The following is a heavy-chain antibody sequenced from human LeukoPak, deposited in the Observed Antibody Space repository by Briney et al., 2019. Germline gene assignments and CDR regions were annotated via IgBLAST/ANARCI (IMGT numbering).Heavy chain of an antibody. Sequence: PGGSLRLSCADSSLFFSSYAMIWVRQAPGKGLEWVSTVSGSGGTTYYVDSVKGRFTISRDNSKNTLYLQMNSPRGEDTALYYCAKGPIVITNNWFDPWGQGPQVTVSS. V-gene: IGHV3-23*01. CDR2: VSGSGGTT. J-gene: IGHJ5*02. D-gene: IGHD3-22*01. CDR3: AKGPIVITNNWFDP. CDR1: SLFFSSYA.